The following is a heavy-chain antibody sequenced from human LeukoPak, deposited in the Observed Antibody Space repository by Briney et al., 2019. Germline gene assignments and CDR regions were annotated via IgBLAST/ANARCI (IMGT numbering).Heavy chain of an antibody. CDR3: ARDLWSGYYSGMHV. CDR1: GGSFSGYY. Sequence: SENLSLTCAVYGGSFSGYYSSWLRQPPGKGREWIGEINHSGSTNYNPSLKSRVTISVDTSNNQFSLKLSSVTAADTAVYYCARDLWSGYYSGMHVWRRGTTVTVSS. CDR2: INHSGST. J-gene: IGHJ6*04. D-gene: IGHD3-3*01. V-gene: IGHV4-34*01.